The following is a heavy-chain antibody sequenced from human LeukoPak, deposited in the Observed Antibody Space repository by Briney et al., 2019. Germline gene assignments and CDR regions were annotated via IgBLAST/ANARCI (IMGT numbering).Heavy chain of an antibody. CDR1: GFTFSSYA. V-gene: IGHV3-23*01. CDR3: AKDKNYYGSGSHFDP. D-gene: IGHD3-10*01. CDR2: ISGSGGST. Sequence: GGSLRLSCAASGFTFSSYAMSWVRQAPGKGLEWVSAISGSGGSTYYADSVKGRFTISRDNSKNTLYLQMNSLRAEDTAVYYCAKDKNYYGSGSHFDPWGQGTLVTVSS. J-gene: IGHJ5*02.